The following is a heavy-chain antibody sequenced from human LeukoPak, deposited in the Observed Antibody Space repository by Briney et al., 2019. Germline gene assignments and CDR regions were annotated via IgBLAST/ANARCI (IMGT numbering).Heavy chain of an antibody. CDR1: VYTFTRYN. Sequence: ASVKASCKASVYTFTRYNINCVRQATGQGGGRMGWINPESGNTGYAQKFQGRVTMTRNTSISTAYMELSSLRSEDTAVYYCARGERRTQKIDPWGQGTLVTVSS. J-gene: IGHJ5*02. CDR2: INPESGNT. D-gene: IGHD1-1*01. V-gene: IGHV1-8*01. CDR3: ARGERRTQKIDP.